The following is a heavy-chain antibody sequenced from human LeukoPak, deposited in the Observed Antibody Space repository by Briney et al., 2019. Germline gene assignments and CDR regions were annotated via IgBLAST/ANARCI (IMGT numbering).Heavy chain of an antibody. J-gene: IGHJ4*02. CDR1: GYTFTSYD. Sequence: ASVKVSCKASGYTFTSYDINWMRQATGQGLEWMGWMSPNSGNAGYAQKFQGRVTMTRDTSTGTAYLELSSLRSEDSAVYYCVRTPPNWGADFWGQGTLVTVSS. D-gene: IGHD7-27*01. V-gene: IGHV1-8*01. CDR3: VRTPPNWGADF. CDR2: MSPNSGNA.